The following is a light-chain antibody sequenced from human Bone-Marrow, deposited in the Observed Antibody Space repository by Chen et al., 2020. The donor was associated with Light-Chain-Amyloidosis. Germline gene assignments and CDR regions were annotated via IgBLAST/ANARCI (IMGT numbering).Light chain of an antibody. CDR2: RNN. Sequence: QSVLTQPPSASGTPGQRVTISCSGNSSNIGSNYVYWYQQLPGTAPKLLIYRNNQRPSGVPDRFSGSKSGTSAYLAISGLRSEDEADYYCAAWEDSLSVVVFGGGTKLTVL. J-gene: IGLJ2*01. CDR1: SSNIGSNY. V-gene: IGLV1-47*01. CDR3: AAWEDSLSVVV.